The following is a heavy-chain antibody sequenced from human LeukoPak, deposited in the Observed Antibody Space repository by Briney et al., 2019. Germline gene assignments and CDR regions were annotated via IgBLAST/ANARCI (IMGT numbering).Heavy chain of an antibody. D-gene: IGHD3-10*01. CDR1: GDSISSRTYC. J-gene: IGHJ5*02. CDR2: IYYSGTT. V-gene: IGHV4-39*01. CDR3: ARRIRYYTGSGSYYSWFDP. Sequence: PSGTLSLTCTVSGDSISSRTYCWGWIRQPSGKGLEWIGSIYYSGTTYYNPSLKSRVTISVDTSKNQFSLKLSSVTAADTAVYYCARRIRYYTGSGSYYSWFDPWGQGTLVTVSS.